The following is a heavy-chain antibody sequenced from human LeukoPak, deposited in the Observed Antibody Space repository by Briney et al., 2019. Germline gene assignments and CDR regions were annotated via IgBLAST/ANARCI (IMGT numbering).Heavy chain of an antibody. CDR3: ARWSGSYYSGDDAFDI. CDR1: GYTFTGYY. CDR2: INPNSGGT. V-gene: IGHV1-2*02. D-gene: IGHD1-26*01. Sequence: ASVKLCCKASGYTFTGYYMHWVRQAPGQGLEWMGWINPNSGGTNYAQKFQGRVTMTRDTSISTAYMELSRLRSDDTAVYYCARWSGSYYSGDDAFDIWGQGTMVTVSS. J-gene: IGHJ3*02.